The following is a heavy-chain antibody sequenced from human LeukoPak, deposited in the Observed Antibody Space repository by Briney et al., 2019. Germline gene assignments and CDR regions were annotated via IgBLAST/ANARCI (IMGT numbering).Heavy chain of an antibody. CDR3: ARDFRGSGWGGSPDY. J-gene: IGHJ4*02. Sequence: SETLSLTCTVSGGSISSYYWGWIRQPPGKGLEWIGNIYHSGSTYQNPSLKSRVTISLDTSKNQFSLKLRSVTAADTAVYYCARDFRGSGWGGSPDYWGQGTLVTVSS. CDR2: IYHSGST. CDR1: GGSISSYY. V-gene: IGHV4-38-2*02. D-gene: IGHD6-19*01.